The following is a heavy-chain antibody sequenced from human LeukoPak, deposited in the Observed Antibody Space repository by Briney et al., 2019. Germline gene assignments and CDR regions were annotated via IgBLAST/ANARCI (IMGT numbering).Heavy chain of an antibody. CDR2: INSDGTTT. J-gene: IGHJ4*02. Sequence: GGSLRLSCAASGFTFSSYGMHWVRQAPGKGLVWVSRINSDGTTTTYADSVKGRFTVSRDNAKNTVYLQMNSLRAEDTAVYYCAYTSGWNLLDYWGQGTLVTVSS. V-gene: IGHV3-74*01. CDR1: GFTFSSYG. D-gene: IGHD6-19*01. CDR3: AYTSGWNLLDY.